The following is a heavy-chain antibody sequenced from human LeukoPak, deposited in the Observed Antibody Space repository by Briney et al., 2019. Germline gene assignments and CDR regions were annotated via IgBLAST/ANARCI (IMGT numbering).Heavy chain of an antibody. CDR2: IYYSGST. Sequence: ASETLSLTCTVSGGSISSYYWSWIRQPPGKGLEWIGYIYYSGSTNYNPSLKSRVTISVDTSKNQFSLKLSSVTAADTAVYYCARAPPVLTGYSYNWFDPWGQGTLVTVSS. CDR1: GGSISSYY. CDR3: ARAPPVLTGYSYNWFDP. V-gene: IGHV4-59*01. J-gene: IGHJ5*02. D-gene: IGHD3-9*01.